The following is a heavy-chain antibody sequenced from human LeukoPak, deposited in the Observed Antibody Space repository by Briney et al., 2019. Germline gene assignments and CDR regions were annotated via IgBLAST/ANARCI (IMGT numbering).Heavy chain of an antibody. CDR2: GFASGST. D-gene: IGHD4-11*01. CDR1: GGSISSFY. CDR3: ARHDYSNYVRH. V-gene: IGHV4-4*07. J-gene: IGHJ4*02. Sequence: SETLSLTCTVSGGSISSFYWSWIRQPAGKGLEWIGRGFASGSTIYNPSLKSRVTISVDESKNQVSLELKSVTAADTAVYYCARHDYSNYVRHWGQGTLITVSS.